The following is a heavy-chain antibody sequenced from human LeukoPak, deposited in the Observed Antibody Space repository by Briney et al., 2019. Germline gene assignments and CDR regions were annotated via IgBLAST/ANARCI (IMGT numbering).Heavy chain of an antibody. V-gene: IGHV1-18*01. Sequence: ASVRLSCKTSGYTFTIYGISWVRQAPGQGLEWMGLISAYGNTNYAQNLQGRVTMTTDTSTSTAYMELRSLRSDDTAVYYCARGIIGYYFDYWGPGNVVTVSS. CDR2: ISAYGNT. CDR3: ARGIIGYYFDY. CDR1: GYTFTIYG. J-gene: IGHJ4*02. D-gene: IGHD2-15*01.